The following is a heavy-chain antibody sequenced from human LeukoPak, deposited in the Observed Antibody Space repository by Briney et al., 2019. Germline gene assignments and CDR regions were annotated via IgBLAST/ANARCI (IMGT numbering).Heavy chain of an antibody. CDR3: ARARRGRGYSRPEDY. CDR1: GFTFSSYD. J-gene: IGHJ4*02. CDR2: IGTAGDI. D-gene: IGHD6-13*01. V-gene: IGHV3-13*01. Sequence: GGSLRLSCAASGFTFSSYDMHWVRQATGKGLEWVSAIGTAGDIYYPGSVKGRFTISRENAKNSLYLQMNSLRAGDTAVYYCARARRGRGYSRPEDYWGQGTLVTVSS.